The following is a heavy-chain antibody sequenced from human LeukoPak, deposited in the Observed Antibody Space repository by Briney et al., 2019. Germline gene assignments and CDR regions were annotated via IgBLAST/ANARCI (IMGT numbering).Heavy chain of an antibody. V-gene: IGHV3-11*01. CDR1: GFTFSDYY. Sequence: PGGSLRLSCAASGFTFSDYYMSWIRQAPGKGLECVSYISSSGSTIYYAVSVKGRFTISRDNAKNSLYLQMNSLRAEDTAVYYCARDYRARDGYVDYWGQGTLVTASS. D-gene: IGHD5-24*01. CDR2: ISSSGSTI. J-gene: IGHJ4*02. CDR3: ARDYRARDGYVDY.